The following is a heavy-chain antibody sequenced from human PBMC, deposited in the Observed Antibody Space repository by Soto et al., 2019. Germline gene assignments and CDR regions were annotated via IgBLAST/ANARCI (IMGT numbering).Heavy chain of an antibody. CDR1: GGTFSSYA. V-gene: IGHV1-69*06. Sequence: GASVKVSCKASGGTFSSYAISWVRQAPGQGLEWMGGIIPIFGTANYAQKFQGRVTITADKSTSTAYMELSSLRSEDTAVYYCARPYYYDSSGYYFGYWGQGTLVTASS. CDR2: IIPIFGTA. CDR3: ARPYYYDSSGYYFGY. D-gene: IGHD3-22*01. J-gene: IGHJ4*02.